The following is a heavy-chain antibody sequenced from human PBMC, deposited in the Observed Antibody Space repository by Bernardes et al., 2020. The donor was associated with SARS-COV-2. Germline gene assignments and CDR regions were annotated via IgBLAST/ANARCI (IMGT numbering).Heavy chain of an antibody. V-gene: IGHV3-7*01. J-gene: IGHJ2*01. CDR1: GFSFSTYW. CDR3: ARGGRGSYSGWNLGP. D-gene: IGHD1-26*01. CDR2: MKEDGSEK. Sequence: GGSLRLSCAASGFSFSTYWMTWVRQAPGKGLEWVAHMKEDGSEKYYVDSVKGRFTISRDNAESSLYMQMNSLRAEDTAMYYCARGGRGSYSGWNLGPRGRGTLVTVSS.